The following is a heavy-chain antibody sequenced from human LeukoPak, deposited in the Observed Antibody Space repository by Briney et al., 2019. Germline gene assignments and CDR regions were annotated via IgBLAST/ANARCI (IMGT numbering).Heavy chain of an antibody. V-gene: IGHV4-39*01. CDR3: VRLNKPGWFDP. CDR2: VYRSGSA. Sequence: SETLSLTCNVSGDSVTSDNFYWAWIRQPPGKGPEWIGTVYRSGSAYHNPSLKSRLTISVDTSKNQFSLKLTSVTAADTAVYYCVRLNKPGWFDPWGQGTLVTVSS. J-gene: IGHJ5*02. CDR1: GDSVTSDNFY. D-gene: IGHD1-14*01.